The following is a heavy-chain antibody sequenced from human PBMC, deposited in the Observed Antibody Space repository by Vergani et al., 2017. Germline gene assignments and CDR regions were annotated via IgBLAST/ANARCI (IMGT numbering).Heavy chain of an antibody. V-gene: IGHV4-61*02. Sequence: QVQLQESGPGLVRPSQTLSLTCTVSGGSISSGSYYWSWFRQPAGKGLEWIGRFYTGGGTSYNPSLKNRVTISVDTSKNQFSLQLSSVTAADTAVYYCARDPLYSTTWPFLLLDMDVWGQGTTVTVSS. CDR1: GGSISSGSYY. CDR3: ARDPLYSTTWPFLLLDMDV. J-gene: IGHJ6*02. CDR2: FYTGGGT. D-gene: IGHD6-13*01.